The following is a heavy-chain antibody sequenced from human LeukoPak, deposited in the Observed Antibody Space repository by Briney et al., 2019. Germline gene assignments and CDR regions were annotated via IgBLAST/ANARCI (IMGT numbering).Heavy chain of an antibody. V-gene: IGHV3-49*04. CDR3: TRDAFSGSYSSAFWFDP. J-gene: IGHJ5*02. CDR1: GFTFGDYA. D-gene: IGHD1-26*01. Sequence: SPRLSCTASGFTFGDYAMSWVRQAPGKGLEWVGFIRSKAYGGTTESAAFVKGRFTISRDDSKSIAYLQMNSLKTEDTAVYYCTRDAFSGSYSSAFWFDPWGQGSLVTV. CDR2: IRSKAYGGTT.